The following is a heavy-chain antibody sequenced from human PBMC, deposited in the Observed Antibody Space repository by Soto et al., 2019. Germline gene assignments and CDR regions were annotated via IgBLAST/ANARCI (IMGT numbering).Heavy chain of an antibody. CDR3: AREGTTVDSYYYYGMDV. D-gene: IGHD1-1*01. CDR1: GGSISSYY. CDR2: IYYSGST. V-gene: IGHV4-59*01. J-gene: IGHJ6*02. Sequence: QVQLQESGPGLVKPSETLSLTCTVSGGSISSYYWSWIRQPPGKGLEWIGYIYYSGSTNYNPSLKSRVTISVDTSKNKFSPKLSSVTAADTAVYYCAREGTTVDSYYYYGMDVWGQGTTVTVSS.